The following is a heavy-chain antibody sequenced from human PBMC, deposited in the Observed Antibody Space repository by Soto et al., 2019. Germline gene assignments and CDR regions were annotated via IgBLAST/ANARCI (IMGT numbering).Heavy chain of an antibody. Sequence: GGSLRLSCAASGFTFSSYEMNWVRQAPGKGLEWVSYISSSGSTIYYADSVKGRFTISRDNAKNSLYLQMNSLRAEDTAVYYCARAGGYGDYFYRYGMDVWGQGTTVTVSS. CDR1: GFTFSSYE. J-gene: IGHJ6*02. CDR2: ISSSGSTI. CDR3: ARAGGYGDYFYRYGMDV. D-gene: IGHD4-17*01. V-gene: IGHV3-48*03.